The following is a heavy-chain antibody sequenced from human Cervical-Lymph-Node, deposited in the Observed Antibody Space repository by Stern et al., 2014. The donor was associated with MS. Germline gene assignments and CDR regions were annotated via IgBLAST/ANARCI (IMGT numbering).Heavy chain of an antibody. J-gene: IGHJ2*01. CDR1: GGAVSDYY. V-gene: IGHV4-59*02. CDR2: ISDTGTT. CDR3: ARDPSTTASDWFFDL. Sequence: QVQLQESGPGLVKPSETLSLTCTVSGGAVSDYYWTWIRQRPGKGLEWIGYISDTGTTNYNPSLHSRVTITLDTSKNQVSLRLRSVTAADTAVYYCARDPSTTASDWFFDLWGRGSLVTVSS. D-gene: IGHD2-21*02.